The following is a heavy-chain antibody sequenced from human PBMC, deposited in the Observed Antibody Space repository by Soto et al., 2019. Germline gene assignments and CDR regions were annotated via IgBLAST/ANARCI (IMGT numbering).Heavy chain of an antibody. CDR3: AKDHVTTSRYYYGMDV. CDR1: GFTFSSYG. CDR2: ISYDGSNK. D-gene: IGHD4-4*01. Sequence: QVQLVESGGGVVQPGRSPRLSCAASGFTFSSYGMHWVRQAPGKGLEWVAVISYDGSNKYYADSVKGRFTISRDNSKNTLYLQMNSLRAEDTAVYYCAKDHVTTSRYYYGMDVWGQGTTVTVSS. J-gene: IGHJ6*02. V-gene: IGHV3-30*18.